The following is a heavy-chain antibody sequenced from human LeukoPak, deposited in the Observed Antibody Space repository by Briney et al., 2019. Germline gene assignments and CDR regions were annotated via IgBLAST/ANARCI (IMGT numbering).Heavy chain of an antibody. J-gene: IGHJ4*02. V-gene: IGHV5-51*01. CDR2: IYPGDSDT. Sequence: GESLKISCKGSGYSFTSSWIGWVRQMPGKGLEWMGIIYPGDSDTRYSPSFQGQVTISADKSISTAYLQWSSLKASDTAMYYWARHGGSGSYYKPLGYWGRGTLVTVSS. CDR1: GYSFTSSW. CDR3: ARHGGSGSYYKPLGY. D-gene: IGHD1-26*01.